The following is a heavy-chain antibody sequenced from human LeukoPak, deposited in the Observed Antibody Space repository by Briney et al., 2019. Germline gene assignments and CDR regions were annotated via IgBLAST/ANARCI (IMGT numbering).Heavy chain of an antibody. J-gene: IGHJ3*02. V-gene: IGHV4-61*02. Sequence: SQTLSLTCTVSGGSISSGGYYWSWIRQPAGKGLEWIGRIYTSGSTNYNPSLKSRVTMSVDTSKNQFSLKLSSVTAADTAVYYCARVVWIHDAFDIWGQGTMVTVSS. D-gene: IGHD5-12*01. CDR1: GGSISSGGYY. CDR3: ARVVWIHDAFDI. CDR2: IYTSGST.